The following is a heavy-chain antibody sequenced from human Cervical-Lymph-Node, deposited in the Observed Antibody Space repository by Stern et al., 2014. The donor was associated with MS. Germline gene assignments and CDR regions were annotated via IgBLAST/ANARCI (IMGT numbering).Heavy chain of an antibody. Sequence: VQLLESGGGLVQPGRSLRLSCAVSGFTFDDYAMHWVRQAPGKGLEWVSGVSWNSDTIDYAESVKGRFTISRDNAKNSLYLRTSSLRAEDTAFYFCAKGEASSITIAGTGIDYWGQGTLVTVS. CDR3: AKGEASSITIAGTGIDY. D-gene: IGHD6-13*01. V-gene: IGHV3-9*01. CDR1: GFTFDDYA. CDR2: VSWNSDTI. J-gene: IGHJ4*02.